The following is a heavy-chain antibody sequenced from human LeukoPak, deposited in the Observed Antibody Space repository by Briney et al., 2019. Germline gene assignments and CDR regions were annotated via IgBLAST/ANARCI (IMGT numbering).Heavy chain of an antibody. CDR3: ARVVVSPAIRDY. CDR1: GFTFSSYS. J-gene: IGHJ4*02. V-gene: IGHV3-21*01. CDR2: ISSSSSYI. Sequence: GGSLRLSCVASGFTFSSYSMNWVRQAPGKGLEWVSSISSSSSYIYYADSGKGRFTISRDNAKNSLYLQMDSLRADDTAVYYCARVVVSPAIRDYWGQGTLVTVSS. D-gene: IGHD2-2*02.